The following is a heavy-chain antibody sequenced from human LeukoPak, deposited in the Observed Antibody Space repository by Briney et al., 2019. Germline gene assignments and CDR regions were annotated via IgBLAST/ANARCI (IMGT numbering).Heavy chain of an antibody. CDR3: ARDRSGSRWRWFDP. J-gene: IGHJ5*02. V-gene: IGHV1-46*01. CDR1: GYTFTNYY. CDR2: INPTGGSA. Sequence: GASVKVSCKACGYTFTNYYIHWVRQDPGQGLEWMGIINPTGGSASYAQKFQGRVSMTSDTSTSTLYLELSSLRSEDTAVYYCARDRSGSRWRWFDPWGQGTLVTVSS. D-gene: IGHD6-13*01.